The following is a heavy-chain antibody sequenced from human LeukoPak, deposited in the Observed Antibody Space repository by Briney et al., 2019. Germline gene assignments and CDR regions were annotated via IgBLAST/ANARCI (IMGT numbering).Heavy chain of an antibody. J-gene: IGHJ4*02. CDR1: GYTFSNYG. D-gene: IGHD2-15*01. CDR3: ARVDIVVVVAAKGQPYFDY. V-gene: IGHV1-18*01. CDR2: ISAYNGNL. Sequence: ASVKVSCKASGYTFSNYGISWVRQAPGQGLEWMGWISAYNGNLNYAQELQGRVTMTTDTSTSTAYTELRSLRSDDTAVYYCARVDIVVVVAAKGQPYFDYWGQGTLVTVSS.